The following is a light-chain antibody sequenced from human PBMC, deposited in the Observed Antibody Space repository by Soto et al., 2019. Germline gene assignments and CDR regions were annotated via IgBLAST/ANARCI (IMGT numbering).Light chain of an antibody. CDR3: SSYTDSSTLV. CDR2: EVN. CDR1: SSDVGSYNY. J-gene: IGLJ1*01. V-gene: IGLV2-14*01. Sequence: QSALTQPASVSGSPGQSITISCTGTSSDVGSYNYVSWYQQHPGKAPKLMIYEVNNRPSGVSNRFSGSKSGNTASLSISGLQAEDEAGYYCSSYTDSSTLVFGTGTKLTVL.